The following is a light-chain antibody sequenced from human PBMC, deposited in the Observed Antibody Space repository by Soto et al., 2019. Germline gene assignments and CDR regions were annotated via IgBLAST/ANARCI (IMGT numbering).Light chain of an antibody. CDR1: SSDVGGYSY. CDR2: EVS. J-gene: IGLJ1*01. Sequence: QSVLTQPASVSGSPGQSITISCTGTSSDVGGYSYVSWYQQHPGKAPKLMIYEVSNRPSGVSNRFSGSKSGNTASLTISGLQAEDEAEYYCCSYVGATTYVFGSGTKVTVL. CDR3: CSYVGATTYV. V-gene: IGLV2-14*01.